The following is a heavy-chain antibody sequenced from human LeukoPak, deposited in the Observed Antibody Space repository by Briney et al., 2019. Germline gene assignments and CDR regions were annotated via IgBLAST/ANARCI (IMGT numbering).Heavy chain of an antibody. CDR1: GGSFSGYY. D-gene: IGHD3-10*01. CDR3: ARRGQYGSGSYYGYYFDY. J-gene: IGHJ4*02. V-gene: IGHV4-34*01. Sequence: SETLSLTCAVYGGSFSGYYWSWIRQPPGKGLEWIGEINHSGSTNYNPSLKSRVTISVDTSKNQFSLKLSSVTAADTAVYYCARRGQYGSGSYYGYYFDYWGQGTLATVSS. CDR2: INHSGST.